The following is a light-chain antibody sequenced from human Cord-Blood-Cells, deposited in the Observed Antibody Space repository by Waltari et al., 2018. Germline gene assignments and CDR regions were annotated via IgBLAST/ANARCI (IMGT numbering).Light chain of an antibody. CDR1: QSVSSSY. CDR3: QPYGSSPRT. V-gene: IGKV3-20*01. J-gene: IGKJ1*01. Sequence: EIVLTQSPGTLSLSPGERATLSGRASQSVSSSYLAWYQQKPGQAPRLLIYGASSRATGISDRFSGSGSGTDFTLTISRLEPEDFAVYYCQPYGSSPRTFGQGTKVEIK. CDR2: GAS.